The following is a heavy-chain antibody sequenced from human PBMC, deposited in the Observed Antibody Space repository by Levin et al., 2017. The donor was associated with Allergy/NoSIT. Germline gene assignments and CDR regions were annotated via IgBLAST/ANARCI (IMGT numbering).Heavy chain of an antibody. CDR1: GFTFSSYS. V-gene: IGHV3-21*01. Sequence: GGSLRLSCAASGFTFSSYSMNWVRQAPGKGLEWVSSISSSSSYIYYADSVKGRFTISRDNAKNSLYLQMNSLRAEDTAVYYCASQIVGATVRGYWGQGTLVTVSS. CDR2: ISSSSSYI. D-gene: IGHD1-26*01. CDR3: ASQIVGATVRGY. J-gene: IGHJ4*02.